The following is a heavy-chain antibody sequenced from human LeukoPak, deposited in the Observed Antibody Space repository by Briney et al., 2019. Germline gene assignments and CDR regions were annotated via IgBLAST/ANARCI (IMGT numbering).Heavy chain of an antibody. D-gene: IGHD6-19*01. CDR3: ARVSSLAVAGFFDY. Sequence: GESLRLSCAASGFTFSGYWMNWVRQAPGKGLEWVANIKQDGSEKDYVDSVKGRFTISRDNAKNSLYLQMNSLRVEDTAVYYCARVSSLAVAGFFDYWGQGILVTVSS. V-gene: IGHV3-7*01. J-gene: IGHJ4*02. CDR1: GFTFSGYW. CDR2: IKQDGSEK.